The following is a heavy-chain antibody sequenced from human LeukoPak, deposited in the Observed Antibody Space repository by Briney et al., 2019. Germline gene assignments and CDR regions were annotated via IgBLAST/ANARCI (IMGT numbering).Heavy chain of an antibody. J-gene: IGHJ6*02. D-gene: IGHD3-10*01. CDR1: GYTFSNYA. Sequence: ASVKVSCKTSGYTFSNYAISWVRQAPGQELEWMGWISTYTGNTKYAQKFQGRVTMTTETSTSTAFMELRSLESDDTAVYYCARDYGSGTYSLYYYGLDVWGQGTTVTVSS. CDR3: ARDYGSGTYSLYYYGLDV. V-gene: IGHV1-18*01. CDR2: ISTYTGNT.